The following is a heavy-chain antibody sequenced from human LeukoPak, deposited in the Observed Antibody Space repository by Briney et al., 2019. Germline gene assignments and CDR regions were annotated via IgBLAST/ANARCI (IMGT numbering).Heavy chain of an antibody. Sequence: GASVKVSCKASGYTFTSYYMHWVRQAPGQGLEWMGIINPSGGSTSYAQKLQGRVTITRHMSTSTVYKELSSLRSEDTAVYYCASGPDYASDYWGQGTLVTVSS. V-gene: IGHV1-46*01. J-gene: IGHJ4*02. CDR2: INPSGGST. CDR1: GYTFTSYY. CDR3: ASGPDYASDY. D-gene: IGHD4-17*01.